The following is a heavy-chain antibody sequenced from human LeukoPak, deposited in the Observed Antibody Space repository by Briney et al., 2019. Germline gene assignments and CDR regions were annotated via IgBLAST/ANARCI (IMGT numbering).Heavy chain of an antibody. CDR2: IYYSGST. CDR3: ARDGSSSWYDRSNWFDP. D-gene: IGHD6-13*01. Sequence: SETLSLTCTVSGSSISSYYWNWIRQPPGKGLEWIGYIYYSGSTNYNPSLKSRVTISVDTSKNQFSLKLSSVTAADTAVYYCARDGSSSWYDRSNWFDPWGQGTLVTVSS. CDR1: GSSISSYY. J-gene: IGHJ5*02. V-gene: IGHV4-59*01.